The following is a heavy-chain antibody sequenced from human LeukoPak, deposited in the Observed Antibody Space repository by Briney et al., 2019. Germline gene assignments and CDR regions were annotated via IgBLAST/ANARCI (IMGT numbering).Heavy chain of an antibody. CDR3: ARGPTVYCSSTSCYYYYYYMDV. CDR2: MNPNSGNT. D-gene: IGHD2-2*01. Sequence: ASVKVSCKASGYTFTSHDINWVRQATGQGLEWMGWMNPNSGNTGYAQKFQGRVTITRNTSISTAYMELSSLRSEDTAVYYCARGPTVYCSSTSCYYYYYYMDVWGKGTTVTVSS. J-gene: IGHJ6*03. CDR1: GYTFTSHD. V-gene: IGHV1-8*01.